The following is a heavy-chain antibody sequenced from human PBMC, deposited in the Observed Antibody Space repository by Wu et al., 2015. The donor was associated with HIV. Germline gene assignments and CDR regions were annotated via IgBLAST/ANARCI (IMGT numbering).Heavy chain of an antibody. CDR1: GYTFTSYD. V-gene: IGHV1-18*01. CDR3: TRDVVRGRGYFQH. Sequence: QVQLVQSGAEVKKPGASVKVSCKASGYTFTSYDINWVRQATGQGLEWMGWISPYDGTTNYVQSLQDRVTVTADSATSTAYIEVRDLRSDDTAIYYCTRDVVRGRGYFQHWGQGSLVTVSS. CDR2: ISPYDGTT. D-gene: IGHD3-10*01. J-gene: IGHJ1*01.